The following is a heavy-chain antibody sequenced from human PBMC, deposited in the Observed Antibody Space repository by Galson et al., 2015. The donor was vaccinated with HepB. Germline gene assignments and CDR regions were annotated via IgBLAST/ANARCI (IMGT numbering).Heavy chain of an antibody. J-gene: IGHJ4*02. CDR2: ISDSGSDI. V-gene: IGHV3-21*01. D-gene: IGHD2-21*01. CDR1: GFTFSRYT. CDR3: VVVWEPVAPDY. Sequence: LRLSCAASGFTFSRYTMNWVRQAPGKGLEWVSSISDSGSDIYYADSVRGRFTISRDNAKNSLYLQMNSLRAEDTAVYYCVVVWEPVAPDYWGQGTLVTVSS.